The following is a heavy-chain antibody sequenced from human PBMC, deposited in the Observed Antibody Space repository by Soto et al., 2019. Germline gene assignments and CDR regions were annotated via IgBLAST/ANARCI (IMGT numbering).Heavy chain of an antibody. V-gene: IGHV3-48*01. J-gene: IGHJ3*01. Sequence: HPVGSLRLSCKVSGFTLSTSAMNWVRQAPGKGLEWVSYINTDGDVRHYADSVKGRFTVSRDNAKNLVYLQMNNVGADDTAVYFCTRRDVFDLWGQGATVTVSS. CDR2: INTDGDVR. CDR1: GFTLSTSA. CDR3: TRRDVFDL.